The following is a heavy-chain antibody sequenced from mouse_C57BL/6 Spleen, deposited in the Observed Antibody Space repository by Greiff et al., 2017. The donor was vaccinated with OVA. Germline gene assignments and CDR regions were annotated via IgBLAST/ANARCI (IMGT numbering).Heavy chain of an antibody. CDR1: GYTFTSYW. J-gene: IGHJ4*01. CDR2: IYPGSGST. V-gene: IGHV1-55*01. CDR3: ARSEGVYDDYEEDMDY. D-gene: IGHD2-4*01. Sequence: QVQLQQPGAELVKPGASVKMSCKASGYTFTSYWITWVKQRPGQGLEWIGDIYPGSGSTNYNEKFKSKATLTVDTSSSTAYMQLSSLTSEDSAVYYCARSEGVYDDYEEDMDYWGKGTSVTVSS.